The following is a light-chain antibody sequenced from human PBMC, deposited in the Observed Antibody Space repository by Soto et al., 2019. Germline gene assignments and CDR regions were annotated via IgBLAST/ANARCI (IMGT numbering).Light chain of an antibody. CDR2: GTS. CDR3: QQYNNWPLT. Sequence: EIVMAQSPATLSVSPGERATLSCRASQSVSSNLAWYQQKPGQAPRLLMYGTSTRATGIPARFSGSGSGTEFTLTISSVKSEDFAVYYCQQYNNWPLTFGGGTKV. J-gene: IGKJ4*01. CDR1: QSVSSN. V-gene: IGKV3-15*01.